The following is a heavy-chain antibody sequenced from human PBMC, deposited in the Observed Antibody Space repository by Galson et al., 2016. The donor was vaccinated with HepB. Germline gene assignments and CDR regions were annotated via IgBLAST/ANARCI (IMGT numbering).Heavy chain of an antibody. CDR3: ATSSHSRSYYNGDFGS. J-gene: IGHJ4*02. CDR1: GDSISSDNW. D-gene: IGHD3-10*01. V-gene: IGHV4-4*01. CDR2: IYHSGNT. Sequence: ETLSLTCTVSGDSISSDNWWSWVRQPPGKGLEWIGEIYHSGNTNYNPSLTSRVIISIDKSKNQLSLKLTSVTAADTAVYFCATSSHSRSYYNGDFGSWGQGTLVTVSS.